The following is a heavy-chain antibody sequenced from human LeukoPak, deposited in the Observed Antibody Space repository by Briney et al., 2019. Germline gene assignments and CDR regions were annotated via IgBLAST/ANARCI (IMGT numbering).Heavy chain of an antibody. Sequence: GASVKVSCKASGYTFTGYYMHWVRQAPGQGLEWMGWINPNSGGTNYAQKFQGRVTMTRDTSISTAYMELSRLRSDDTAVYYCARGYGAPTRRAYYYYYMDVWGKGTTVTVSS. D-gene: IGHD4-17*01. CDR2: INPNSGGT. CDR1: GYTFTGYY. CDR3: ARGYGAPTRRAYYYYYMDV. J-gene: IGHJ6*03. V-gene: IGHV1-2*02.